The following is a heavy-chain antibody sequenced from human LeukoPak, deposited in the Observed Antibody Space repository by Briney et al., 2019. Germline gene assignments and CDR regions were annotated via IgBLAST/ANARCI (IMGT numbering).Heavy chain of an antibody. V-gene: IGHV3-23*01. J-gene: IGHJ3*01. Sequence: GSLRLSCAAPGFPFSVAAMTWVRPAPGKGLEWVSLIGASGESTYYADSVKGRFTISRDNSKNTLSLQMNSLRVEDTAMYFCAKDIQLSTWGLGTMVTVSS. CDR2: IGASGEST. CDR3: AKDIQLST. CDR1: GFPFSVAA. D-gene: IGHD5-24*01.